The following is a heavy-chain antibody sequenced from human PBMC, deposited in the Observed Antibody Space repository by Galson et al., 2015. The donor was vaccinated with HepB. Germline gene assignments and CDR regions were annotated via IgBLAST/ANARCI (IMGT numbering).Heavy chain of an antibody. J-gene: IGHJ4*02. D-gene: IGHD4-17*01. CDR2: MTGSGHIT. CDR1: GFTFTNYA. V-gene: IGHV3-23*01. Sequence: LRLSCAASGFTFTNYAMAWVRQAPGRGLEWVSAMTGSGHITYYADSVKGRFTISRDNSKSTLYLQMNSLRVEDTAVYFCAKTTVTVAIFDYWGPGTLVTVSS. CDR3: AKTTVTVAIFDY.